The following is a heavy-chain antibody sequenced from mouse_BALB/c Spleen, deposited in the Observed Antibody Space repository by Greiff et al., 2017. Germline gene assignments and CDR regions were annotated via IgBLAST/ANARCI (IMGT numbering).Heavy chain of an antibody. V-gene: IGHV10-1*02. CDR3: VRHYYGMAY. CDR1: GFTFNTYA. Sequence: EVQLVESGGGLVQPKGSLKLSCAASGFTFNTYAMNWVRQAPGKGLEWVARIRSKSNNYATYYADSVKDRFTISRDDSQSMLYLQMNNLKTEDTAMYYCVRHYYGMAYWGQGTLVTVSA. CDR2: IRSKSNNYAT. D-gene: IGHD1-1*01. J-gene: IGHJ3*01.